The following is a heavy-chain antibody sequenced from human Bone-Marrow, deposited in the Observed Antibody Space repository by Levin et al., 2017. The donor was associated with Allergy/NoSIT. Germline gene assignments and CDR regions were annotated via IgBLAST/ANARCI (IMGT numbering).Heavy chain of an antibody. Sequence: SSETLSLTCSVSGGSIGPNSYSWGWIRQPPGKGLEWIGSIYYSGRTYYNPSLKSRLSISVDTSNNHFSLILSSVTAADTAVYYCARHAYYFERSSYFYGWFDPWGQGTLVTVSS. V-gene: IGHV4-39*01. D-gene: IGHD3-22*01. J-gene: IGHJ5*02. CDR3: ARHAYYFERSSYFYGWFDP. CDR2: IYYSGRT. CDR1: GGSIGPNSYS.